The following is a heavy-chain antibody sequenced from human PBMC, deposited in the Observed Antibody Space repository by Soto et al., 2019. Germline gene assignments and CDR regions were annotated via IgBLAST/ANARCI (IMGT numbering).Heavy chain of an antibody. J-gene: IGHJ4*02. V-gene: IGHV3-49*04. CDR1: WFTFGSYA. CDR2: IRSEANGGTT. Sequence: WVLRLSCRGSWFTFGSYAFSWVRQAPGKGLEWVGVIRSEANGGTTDYAASVKGRITISRDDSKSIAYMEINSLQTEDTAVYYCTRYYYESSGYYVYWGQGALVTVSS. CDR3: TRYYYESSGYYVY. D-gene: IGHD3-22*01.